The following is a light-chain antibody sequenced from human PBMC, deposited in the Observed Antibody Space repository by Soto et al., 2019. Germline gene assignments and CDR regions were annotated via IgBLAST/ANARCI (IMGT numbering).Light chain of an antibody. CDR1: QSVTTY. V-gene: IGKV3-11*01. Sequence: EIVLTQSPATLSLSPGEIATLSCSASQSVTTYLAWYQQRPGQAPRLLIYRVSSRATGIPDRFSGSGSGTDFSLTISRLEPEDFAVYYCQQYNSWPLTFGGGTKVDIK. CDR2: RVS. CDR3: QQYNSWPLT. J-gene: IGKJ4*01.